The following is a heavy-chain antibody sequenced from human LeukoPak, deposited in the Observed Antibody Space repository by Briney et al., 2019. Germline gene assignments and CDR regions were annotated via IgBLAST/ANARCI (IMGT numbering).Heavy chain of an antibody. Sequence: GGSLRLSCAVSGLSVSSNYITWVRQAPGKGLEWVSVFLSGGSTHYADSVKARFSMPRDDSRNIVYLQLNSLRADDTAVYYCARSGLTGRGDGLDVWGQGTTVTVSS. D-gene: IGHD3/OR15-3a*01. V-gene: IGHV3-53*01. CDR2: FLSGGST. J-gene: IGHJ6*02. CDR1: GLSVSSNY. CDR3: ARSGLTGRGDGLDV.